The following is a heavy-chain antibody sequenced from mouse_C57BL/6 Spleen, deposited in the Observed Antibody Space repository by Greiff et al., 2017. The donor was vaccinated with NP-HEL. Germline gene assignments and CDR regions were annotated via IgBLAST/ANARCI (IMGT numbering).Heavy chain of an antibody. CDR3: ESGDYYGSSYVWTWFAY. J-gene: IGHJ3*01. Sequence: EVQLQESGPGLVKPSQSLSLTCSVTGYSITSGYYWNWIRQFPGNKLEWMGYISYDGSNNYNPSLKNRISITPDTSKNQFFLKLNSVTTEDTATYYCESGDYYGSSYVWTWFAYWGQGTLVTVSA. D-gene: IGHD1-1*01. CDR2: ISYDGSN. V-gene: IGHV3-6*01. CDR1: GYSITSGYY.